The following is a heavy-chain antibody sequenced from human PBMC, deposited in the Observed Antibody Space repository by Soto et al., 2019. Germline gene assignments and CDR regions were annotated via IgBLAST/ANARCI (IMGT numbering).Heavy chain of an antibody. J-gene: IGHJ4*02. V-gene: IGHV4-30-2*01. CDR3: ARLQFGEGFDY. CDR2: ILHTGGT. CDR1: GGSISGGGFS. Sequence: SEPLSLTCAVSGGSISGGGFSWSWIRQPPGKGLEWIGYILHTGGTQYNPSLKSRVSMSVDKSKNQFSLHLTSVTAADTAVYYCARLQFGEGFDYWGQGALVTVSS. D-gene: IGHD3-10*01.